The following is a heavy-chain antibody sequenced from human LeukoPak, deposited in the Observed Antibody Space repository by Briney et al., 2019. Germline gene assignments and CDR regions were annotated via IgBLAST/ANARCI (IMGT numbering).Heavy chain of an antibody. D-gene: IGHD1-1*01. Sequence: SETLSLTCTVPGGSISSSSYHWGWIRQPPGKGLEWIGSIYYSGSTYYNPSLKSRVTVSVDTSKNQVSLKLSSVTAADTAVYYCATRPSGSDRFLPYFDYWGQGTLVTVSS. CDR1: GGSISSSSYH. CDR2: IYYSGST. CDR3: ATRPSGSDRFLPYFDY. J-gene: IGHJ4*02. V-gene: IGHV4-39*07.